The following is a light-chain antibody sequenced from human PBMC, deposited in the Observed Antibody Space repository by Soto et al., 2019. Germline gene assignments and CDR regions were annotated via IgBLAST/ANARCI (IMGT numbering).Light chain of an antibody. J-gene: IGLJ2*01. CDR3: SSYAGSNNLL. CDR1: SSDVGGYNY. V-gene: IGLV2-8*01. Sequence: QSALTQPPSASGSPGHSVTISCTGTSSDVGGYNYVSWYRQHPGKAPQLMIYEVSRRPSGVPDRFSGSKSGNTASLTVSGLQAEDEADYYCSSYAGSNNLLFGGGTKVTVL. CDR2: EVS.